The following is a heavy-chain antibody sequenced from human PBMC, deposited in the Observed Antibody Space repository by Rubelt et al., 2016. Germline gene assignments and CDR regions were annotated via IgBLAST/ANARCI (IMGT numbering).Heavy chain of an antibody. CDR1: GFTFSSYS. J-gene: IGHJ4*02. V-gene: IGHV3-48*02. Sequence: EVQLVESGGGLVQPGGSLRLSCAASGFTFSSYSMNWVRQAPGKGLEWVSYISRSSSTIYYEYSMKGRLTISGDNAKKSLYLQMNSLRDEDTAVYYCATKGYCSSTSCYGAYWGQGTLVTVSS. CDR3: ATKGYCSSTSCYGAY. D-gene: IGHD2-2*01. CDR2: ISRSSSTI.